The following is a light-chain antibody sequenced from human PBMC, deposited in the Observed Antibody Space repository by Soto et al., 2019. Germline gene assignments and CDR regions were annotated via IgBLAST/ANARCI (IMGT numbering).Light chain of an antibody. Sequence: DIQMTQSPSTLSGSVGDRVTITCRASQTISSWLAWYQQKPGKAPKLLIYKASTLKSGVPSRFSGSGFGTEFTLTISSLQPDDFATYYCQHYNRYSEAFGQGTKVEIK. CDR2: KAS. CDR3: QHYNRYSEA. J-gene: IGKJ1*01. V-gene: IGKV1-5*03. CDR1: QTISSW.